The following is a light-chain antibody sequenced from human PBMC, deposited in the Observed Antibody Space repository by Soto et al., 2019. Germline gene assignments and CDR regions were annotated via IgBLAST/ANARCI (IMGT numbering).Light chain of an antibody. Sequence: QSVLTQPASVSGSPGQSITISCTGTSSDVGSYNLVSWYQQHPGKAPKLMIYEVSKRPSGVSNRFSGSKSGNTASLTISGLQAEDKADYYCCSYAGSSNVFGTGTKVTVL. J-gene: IGLJ1*01. V-gene: IGLV2-23*02. CDR1: SSDVGSYNL. CDR3: CSYAGSSNV. CDR2: EVS.